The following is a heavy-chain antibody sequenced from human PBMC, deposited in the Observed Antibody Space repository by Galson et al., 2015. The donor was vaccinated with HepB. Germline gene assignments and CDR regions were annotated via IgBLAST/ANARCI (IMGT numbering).Heavy chain of an antibody. CDR2: IYYNGST. V-gene: IGHV4-39*01. CDR1: GGSISSSSYY. D-gene: IGHD6-13*01. J-gene: IGHJ4*02. Sequence: SETLSLTCSVSGGSISSSSYYWGWIRQPPGKGLEWIGNIYYNGSTYYNPSLKSRVTISVDTSKNQFSLKLSSMTAADTAVYFCARHWSGNWYSSFDYWGQGTLVTVSS. CDR3: ARHWSGNWYSSFDY.